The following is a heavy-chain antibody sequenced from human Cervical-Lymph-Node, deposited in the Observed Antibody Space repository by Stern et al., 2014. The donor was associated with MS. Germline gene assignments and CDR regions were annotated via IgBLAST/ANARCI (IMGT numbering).Heavy chain of an antibody. V-gene: IGHV4-59*01. CDR2: VSFSGST. Sequence: QLQLQESGPGLVRPSETLSLTCTVSGGSISSYSWNWIRQSPGKGLEWIGHVSFSGSTDYKPSLKSRVTMSGDTSKNQFSLRLSSVTAADTAVYFCARGGFTSGWPTLDYWGPGALVTVSS. D-gene: IGHD6-19*01. CDR1: GGSISSYS. J-gene: IGHJ4*02. CDR3: ARGGFTSGWPTLDY.